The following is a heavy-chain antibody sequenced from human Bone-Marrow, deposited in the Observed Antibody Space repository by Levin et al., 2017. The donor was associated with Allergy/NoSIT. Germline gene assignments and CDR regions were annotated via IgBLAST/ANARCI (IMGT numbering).Heavy chain of an antibody. CDR3: ARAEAEVTADYYFDY. D-gene: IGHD2-21*02. CDR1: GGTFRSYA. J-gene: IGHJ4*02. Sequence: KISCKASGGTFRSYAISWVRQAPGQGLEWMGGIIPIFRKANYAQKFQGRVTITADESTGTAYMELSSLRSEDTALYYCARAEAEVTADYYFDYWGQGTLVTVSS. CDR2: IIPIFRKA. V-gene: IGHV1-69*01.